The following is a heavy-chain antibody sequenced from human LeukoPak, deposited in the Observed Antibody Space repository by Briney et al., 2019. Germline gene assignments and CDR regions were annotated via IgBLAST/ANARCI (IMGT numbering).Heavy chain of an antibody. CDR2: IYYSGST. CDR1: GGPFSGYY. D-gene: IGHD3-3*01. Sequence: KPSETLSLTCAVYGGPFSGYYWSWIRQPPGKGLEWIGYIYYSGSTNYNPSLKSRVTISVDTTKNQFCLKLSSVTAAGTAVYYCARGMAISPYYYYYTDVWGKGTTVTVSS. J-gene: IGHJ6*03. V-gene: IGHV4-59*01. CDR3: ARGMAISPYYYYYTDV.